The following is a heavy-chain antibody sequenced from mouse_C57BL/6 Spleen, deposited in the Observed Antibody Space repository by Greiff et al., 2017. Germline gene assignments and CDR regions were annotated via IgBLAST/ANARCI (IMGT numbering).Heavy chain of an antibody. D-gene: IGHD4-1*01. CDR3: ARNWDGAY. J-gene: IGHJ3*01. CDR2: ISSGSSTI. Sequence: EVMLVESGGGLVKPGGSLKLSCAASGFTFSDYGMHWVRQAPEKGLEWVAYISSGSSTIYYAETVKGRFTLSRDNASNTLFLQLTSLRSEDTAMYYCARNWDGAYWGQETLVTVSA. CDR1: GFTFSDYG. V-gene: IGHV5-17*01.